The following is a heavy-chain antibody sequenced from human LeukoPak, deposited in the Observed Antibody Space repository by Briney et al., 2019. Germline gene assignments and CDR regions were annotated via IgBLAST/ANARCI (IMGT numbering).Heavy chain of an antibody. D-gene: IGHD2-15*01. V-gene: IGHV1-18*04. Sequence: ASVKVSCKASGYTFTSYYMHWVRQAPGQGLEWMGWISAYNGNTNYAQKLQGRVTMTTDTSTSTAYMELRSLRSDDTAVYYCARDDPEVVAAYWGQGTLVTVSS. J-gene: IGHJ4*02. CDR1: GYTFTSYY. CDR3: ARDDPEVVAAY. CDR2: ISAYNGNT.